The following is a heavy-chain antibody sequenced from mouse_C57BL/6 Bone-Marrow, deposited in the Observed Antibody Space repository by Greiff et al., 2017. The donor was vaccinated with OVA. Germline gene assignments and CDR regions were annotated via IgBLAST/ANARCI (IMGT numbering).Heavy chain of an antibody. CDR3: ARSPPITTVDWAMDY. J-gene: IGHJ4*01. D-gene: IGHD1-1*01. Sequence: VQRVESGAELVRPGASVKLSCKASGYTFTDYYINWVKQRPGQGLEWIARIYPGSGNTYYNEKFKGKATLTAEKSSSTAYMQLSSLTSEDSAVYFCARSPPITTVDWAMDYWGQGTSVTVSS. CDR2: IYPGSGNT. V-gene: IGHV1-76*01. CDR1: GYTFTDYY.